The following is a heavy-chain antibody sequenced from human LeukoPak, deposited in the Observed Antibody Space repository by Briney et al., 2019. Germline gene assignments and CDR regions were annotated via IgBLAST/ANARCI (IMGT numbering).Heavy chain of an antibody. V-gene: IGHV3-23*01. D-gene: IGHD5/OR15-5a*01. Sequence: GGSLRLSCAASGLSFSRYGMAWFRQIPGKGLEWVSTINDNSRNTHYADSVKARFTISRDNSKNTLYLQMHSLRVEDTALYYCTKDAGPVYDWFDPWGPGTRVTVSS. CDR2: INDNSRNT. J-gene: IGHJ5*02. CDR3: TKDAGPVYDWFDP. CDR1: GLSFSRYG.